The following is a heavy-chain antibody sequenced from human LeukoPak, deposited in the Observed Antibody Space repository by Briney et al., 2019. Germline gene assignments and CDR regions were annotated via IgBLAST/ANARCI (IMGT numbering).Heavy chain of an antibody. Sequence: GGSLRLSCAASGFTFSDYYMSWIRQAPGKGLEGVSYISSSGSTIYYADSVKGRFTISRDNAKNSLYLQMNSLRAEDTAVYYCASRRMRGSLDAFDIWGQGTMVTVSS. CDR2: ISSSGSTI. D-gene: IGHD1-14*01. J-gene: IGHJ3*02. CDR1: GFTFSDYY. V-gene: IGHV3-11*01. CDR3: ASRRMRGSLDAFDI.